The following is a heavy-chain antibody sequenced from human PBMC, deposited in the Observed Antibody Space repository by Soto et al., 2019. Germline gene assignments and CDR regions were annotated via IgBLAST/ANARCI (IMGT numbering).Heavy chain of an antibody. Sequence: QVQLQESGPGLVKPSETLSLTCTVSGGSISSSSYYWAWIRQPPGKGLEWIGNIYYSGSTHYNPSLKSRVPISIDTSKTQFSLKLRSLTAADTAVYYCARQGGLYGSGSLDPWGQGILVAVSS. CDR2: IYYSGST. CDR1: GGSISSSSYY. D-gene: IGHD3-10*01. CDR3: ARQGGLYGSGSLDP. V-gene: IGHV4-39*01. J-gene: IGHJ5*02.